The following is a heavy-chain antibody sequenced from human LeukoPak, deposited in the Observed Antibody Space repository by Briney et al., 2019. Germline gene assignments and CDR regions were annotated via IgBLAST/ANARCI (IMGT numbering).Heavy chain of an antibody. D-gene: IGHD3-22*01. V-gene: IGHV3-30*18. Sequence: GGSLRLSCAASGFTFSSYAMSWVRQAPGKGLEWVAVISYDGSNKYYADSVKGRLTISRDNSKNTLYLQMNSLRAEDTAVYYCAKDSRHNYYDSSAPDYWGQGTLVTVSS. CDR3: AKDSRHNYYDSSAPDY. CDR1: GFTFSSYA. J-gene: IGHJ4*02. CDR2: ISYDGSNK.